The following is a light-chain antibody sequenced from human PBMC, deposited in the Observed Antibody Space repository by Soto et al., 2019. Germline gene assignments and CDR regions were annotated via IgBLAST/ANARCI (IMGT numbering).Light chain of an antibody. CDR1: MRDVGAYNL. CDR2: DVS. CDR3: CSYAVTFYV. V-gene: IGLV2-11*01. J-gene: IGLJ1*01. Sequence: QSVLTQPASVSGCAGQSITISCSGTMRDVGAYNLVSWYQQHPGTAPKLMIYDVSERPSGVPDRFSGSKSGNTASLTISGLQAEDEADYYCCSYAVTFYVFGTGTKVTVL.